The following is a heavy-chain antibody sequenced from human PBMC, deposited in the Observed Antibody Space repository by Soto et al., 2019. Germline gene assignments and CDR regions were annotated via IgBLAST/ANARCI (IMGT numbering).Heavy chain of an antibody. J-gene: IGHJ6*02. CDR2: FIPIFSKA. D-gene: IGHD2-21*02. V-gene: IGHV1-69*06. CDR1: GGTFDDIV. CDR3: AAGRRGGYGSYYYSLDV. Sequence: SVKVSCKASGGTFDDIVISWVRQAPGQGREWMGGFIPIFSKANYAKKFQGGVTITADKSTTSVYMELSSLKSEDTAVYYCAAGRRGGYGSYYYSLDVWGQGSTVTVSS.